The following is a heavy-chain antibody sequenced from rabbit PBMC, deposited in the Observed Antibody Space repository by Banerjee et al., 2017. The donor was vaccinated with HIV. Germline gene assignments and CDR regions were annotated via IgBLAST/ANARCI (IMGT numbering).Heavy chain of an antibody. D-gene: IGHD7-1*01. CDR2: IYAGSDGST. Sequence: QEQLEESGGDLVKPEGSLTLTCTASGFSFSSSYWICWVRQAPGKGLEWIACIYAGSDGSTDYANWAKGRFTISKTSSTTVTLQMTSLTAADTATYFCARGSAGYAGYGAGIISGGMDLWGPGTLVTVS. CDR1: GFSFSSSYW. CDR3: ARGSAGYAGYGAGIISGGMDL. J-gene: IGHJ6*01. V-gene: IGHV1S45*01.